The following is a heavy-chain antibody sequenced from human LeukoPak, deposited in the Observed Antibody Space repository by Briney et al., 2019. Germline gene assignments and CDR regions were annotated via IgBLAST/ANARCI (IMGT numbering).Heavy chain of an antibody. V-gene: IGHV3-74*01. CDR2: INTDGRST. J-gene: IGHJ6*03. CDR1: GFTFSNYW. D-gene: IGHD5-18*01. CDR3: ARGSAMVYYYMDV. Sequence: GGSLRLSCAASGFTFSNYWMHWVRQAPGKGLVWVSRINTDGRSTSYVDSVKGRFTISRDNAKNSLYLQMNSLRAEDTAVYYCARGSAMVYYYMDVWGKGTTVTISS.